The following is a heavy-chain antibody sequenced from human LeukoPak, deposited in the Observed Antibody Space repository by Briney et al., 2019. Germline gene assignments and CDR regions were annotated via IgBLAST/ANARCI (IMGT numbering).Heavy chain of an antibody. J-gene: IGHJ4*02. V-gene: IGHV1-2*06. CDR3: ARVEQWLAFDY. CDR1: GYTFTSYG. D-gene: IGHD6-19*01. CDR2: INPNSGGT. Sequence: ASVKVSCKASGYTFTSYGISWVRQAPGQGLEWMERINPNSGGTNYAQKFQGRVTMTRDTSISTAYMELSRLRSDDTAVYYCARVEQWLAFDYWGQGTLVTVSS.